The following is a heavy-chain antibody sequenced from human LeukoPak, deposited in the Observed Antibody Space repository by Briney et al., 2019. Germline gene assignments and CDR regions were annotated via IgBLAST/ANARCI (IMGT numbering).Heavy chain of an antibody. D-gene: IGHD6-19*01. CDR2: ISSSSTI. CDR1: GFTFSSYS. J-gene: IGHJ4*02. CDR3: ARDDVITVAGPLGY. V-gene: IGHV3-48*01. Sequence: GGSLRLSCAASGFTFSSYSMNWVRQAPGKGLEWVSYISSSSTIYYADSVKGRFTISRDNAKNSLYLQMNSLRAEDTAVYYCARDDVITVAGPLGYWGQGTLVTVSS.